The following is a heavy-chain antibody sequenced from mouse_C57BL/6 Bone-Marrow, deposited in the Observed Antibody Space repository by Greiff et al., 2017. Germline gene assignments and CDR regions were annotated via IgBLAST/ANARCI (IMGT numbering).Heavy chain of an antibody. Sequence: EVQVVESGGGLVKPGGSLKLSCAASGFTFSSYAMSWVRQTPEKRLEWVATISDGGSYTYYPDNVKGRFTISRDNAKNNLYLQMSHLKSEDTAMYYCARGRYSPGLAYWGQGTLVTVSA. CDR1: GFTFSSYA. V-gene: IGHV5-4*01. CDR2: ISDGGSYT. CDR3: ARGRYSPGLAY. J-gene: IGHJ3*01. D-gene: IGHD3-1*01.